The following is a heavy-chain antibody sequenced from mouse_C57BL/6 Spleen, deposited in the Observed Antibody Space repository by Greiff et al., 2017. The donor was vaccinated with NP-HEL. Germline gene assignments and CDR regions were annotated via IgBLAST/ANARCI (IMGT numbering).Heavy chain of an antibody. V-gene: IGHV1-69*01. Sequence: QVQLQQPGAELVMPGASVKLSCKASGYTFTSYWMHWVKQRPGQGLEWIGEIDPSDSYTNYNQKFKGKSTLTVDKSSSTAYMQLSSLTSEDSAVYYCARLGYDVAWFAYWGQGTLVTVSA. D-gene: IGHD2-2*01. CDR3: ARLGYDVAWFAY. CDR2: IDPSDSYT. CDR1: GYTFTSYW. J-gene: IGHJ3*01.